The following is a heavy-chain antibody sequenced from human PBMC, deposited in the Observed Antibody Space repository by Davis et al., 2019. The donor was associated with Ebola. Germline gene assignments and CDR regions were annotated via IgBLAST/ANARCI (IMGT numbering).Heavy chain of an antibody. J-gene: IGHJ4*02. CDR2: IKQDGSEK. V-gene: IGHV3-7*01. D-gene: IGHD3-10*01. CDR3: ARDGWTLGEYFDY. Sequence: PGGSLRLSCAASGITFTSYWMNWVRQAPGKGLEWVANIKQDGSEKYYVDSVKGRFTISRDNAKNSLYLQMNSLRAEDTAVYYCARDGWTLGEYFDYWGQGTLVTVSS. CDR1: GITFTSYW.